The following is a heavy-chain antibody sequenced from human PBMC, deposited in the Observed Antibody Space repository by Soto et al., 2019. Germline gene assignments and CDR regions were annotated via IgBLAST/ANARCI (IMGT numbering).Heavy chain of an antibody. J-gene: IGHJ4*02. V-gene: IGHV3-30-3*01. CDR3: ARDALIRPNVLGELSSPNYFDY. Sequence: QVQLVESGGGVVQPGRSLRLSCAASGFTFSSYAMHWVRQAPGKGLEWVAVISYDGRNKYYADSVKGRFTISRDNSKNTLYLQMNSLRAEDTAVYYCARDALIRPNVLGELSSPNYFDYWGQGTLVTVSS. CDR1: GFTFSSYA. CDR2: ISYDGRNK. D-gene: IGHD3-16*02.